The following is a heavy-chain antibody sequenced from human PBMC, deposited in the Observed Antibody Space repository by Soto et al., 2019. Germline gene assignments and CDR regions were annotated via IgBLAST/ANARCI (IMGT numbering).Heavy chain of an antibody. V-gene: IGHV4-61*01. CDR2: IYYSGST. CDR3: ARAVRYYYGSGSYPQYNWFDP. CDR1: GGSVSSGSYY. J-gene: IGHJ5*02. D-gene: IGHD3-10*01. Sequence: PSETLSLTCTVSGGSVSSGSYYWSWIRQPPGKGLEWIGSIYYSGSTNYNPSLKSRVTISVDTSKNQFSLKLSSVTAADTAVYSCARAVRYYYGSGSYPQYNWFDPWRQGTLVTVSS.